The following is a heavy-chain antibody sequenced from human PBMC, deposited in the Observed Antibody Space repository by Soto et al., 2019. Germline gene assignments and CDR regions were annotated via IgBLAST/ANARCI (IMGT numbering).Heavy chain of an antibody. Sequence: QVQLVESGGGVVQPGRSLRLSCAASGFTFSSFSLQWVRQAPGKGLEWLALISYDGSTKYNADSVKGRFTVSRDNSNNTLYLQLSSLRPEDTAVYYCARTTTVAGTPEFDYWGQGTLVTVSS. CDR2: ISYDGSTK. D-gene: IGHD6-19*01. J-gene: IGHJ4*02. CDR3: ARTTTVAGTPEFDY. CDR1: GFTFSSFS. V-gene: IGHV3-30-3*01.